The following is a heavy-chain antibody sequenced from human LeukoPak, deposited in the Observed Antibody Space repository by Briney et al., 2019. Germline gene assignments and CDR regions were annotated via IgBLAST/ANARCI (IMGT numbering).Heavy chain of an antibody. V-gene: IGHV3-23*01. CDR2: ISGSGGST. CDR1: GFTFSSYA. CDR3: AKDDEGAIPFDY. J-gene: IGHJ4*02. Sequence: GGSLRLSCAASGFTFSSYAMSWVRQAPGKGLEWVPAISGSGGSTYYADSVKGRFTISRGNSKNTLYLQMNSLRAEDTAVYYCAKDDEGAIPFDYWGQGTLVTVSS. D-gene: IGHD1-26*01.